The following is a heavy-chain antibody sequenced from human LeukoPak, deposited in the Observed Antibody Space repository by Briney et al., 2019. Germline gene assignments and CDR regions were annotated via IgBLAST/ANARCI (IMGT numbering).Heavy chain of an antibody. D-gene: IGHD3-22*01. CDR2: ISSNGGST. CDR1: GFTFSSYA. V-gene: IGHV3-64*01. Sequence: GGSLRLSCAASGFTFSSYAMHWVRQAPGKGLEYVSAISSNGGSTYYANSVKGRFTISRDNSKNTLYLQMGSLRAEDMAVYYCARVGYYDSSGYYSEWYFDLWGRGTLVTVSS. J-gene: IGHJ2*01. CDR3: ARVGYYDSSGYYSEWYFDL.